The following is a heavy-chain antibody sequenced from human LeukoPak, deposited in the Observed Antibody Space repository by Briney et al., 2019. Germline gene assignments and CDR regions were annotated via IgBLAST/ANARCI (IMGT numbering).Heavy chain of an antibody. V-gene: IGHV3-23*01. CDR1: GFTFSSYG. CDR2: ISGSGGST. CDR3: AKSRVRYSSASSALDF. J-gene: IGHJ3*01. Sequence: PGGSLRLSCAASGFTFSSYGMSWVRQAPGKGLEWVSAISGSGGSTYYADSVKGRLTISRDNSKYTLYLQMNSLRAEDTAIYYCAKSRVRYSSASSALDFWGQGTLVTVSS. D-gene: IGHD6-19*01.